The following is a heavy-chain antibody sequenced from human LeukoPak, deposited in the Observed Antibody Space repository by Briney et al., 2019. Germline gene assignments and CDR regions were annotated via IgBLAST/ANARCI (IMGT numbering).Heavy chain of an antibody. V-gene: IGHV4-34*01. CDR1: GWSFNDYY. CDR3: ARGQVPAARGYNWFDP. D-gene: IGHD2-2*01. J-gene: IGHJ5*02. CDR2: INARGDT. Sequence: SETLPLTCAAYGWSFNDYYWNWIRQPPGKGLEWIGEINARGDTNYNPSLKSRVTISVDTSKKQFSLRLTSMIAADTALYYCARGQVPAARGYNWFDPWGQGTLVTVSS.